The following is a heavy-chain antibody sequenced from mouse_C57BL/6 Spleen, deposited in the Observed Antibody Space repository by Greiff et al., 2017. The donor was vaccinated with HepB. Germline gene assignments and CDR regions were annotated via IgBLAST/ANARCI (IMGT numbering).Heavy chain of an antibody. V-gene: IGHV1-82*01. CDR3: ARDSNYVPMDY. D-gene: IGHD2-5*01. Sequence: QVHVKQSGPELVKPGASVKISCKASGYAFSSSWMNWVKQRPGKGLEWIGRIYPGDGDTNYNGKFKGKATLTAAKSSSTAYMQLSSLTSEDSAVYFCARDSNYVPMDYWGQGTSVTVSS. CDR2: IYPGDGDT. CDR1: GYAFSSSW. J-gene: IGHJ4*01.